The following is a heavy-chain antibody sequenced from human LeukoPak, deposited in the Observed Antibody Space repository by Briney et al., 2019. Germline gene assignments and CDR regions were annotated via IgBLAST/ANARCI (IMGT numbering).Heavy chain of an antibody. CDR2: INHSGST. D-gene: IGHD3-3*01. CDR3: ARGAWSGYIDY. V-gene: IGHV4-34*01. J-gene: IGHJ4*02. Sequence: PSETLSLTCAVYGGSFSGYYWSWIRQPPGKGLEWIGEINHSGSTNYNPSLKSRVTISVDTSKNQFSLKLSSVTAADTAVYYCARGAWSGYIDYWGQGTLVTVSS. CDR1: GGSFSGYY.